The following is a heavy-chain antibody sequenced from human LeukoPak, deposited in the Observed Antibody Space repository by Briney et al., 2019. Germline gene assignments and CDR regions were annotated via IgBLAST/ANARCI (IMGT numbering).Heavy chain of an antibody. V-gene: IGHV3-7*03. CDR1: GLTFSNYW. Sequence: GGFLRLSCVAAGLTFSNYWMSWVRQAPGKGLEWVANIKQDGSEKYYVDSVKGRFTISRDNARNSLYLQMNSLRAEDTAVYFCARHYYCSGGICSFDYWGQGTLVTVSS. CDR3: ARHYYCSGGICSFDY. D-gene: IGHD2-15*01. J-gene: IGHJ4*02. CDR2: IKQDGSEK.